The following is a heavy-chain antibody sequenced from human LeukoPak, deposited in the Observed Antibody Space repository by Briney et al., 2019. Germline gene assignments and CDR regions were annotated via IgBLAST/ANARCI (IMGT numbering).Heavy chain of an antibody. D-gene: IGHD3-9*01. V-gene: IGHV3-7*01. J-gene: IGHJ4*02. CDR3: ATHSDWRFDF. CDR1: GFTFSRFW. Sequence: GGSLRLSCTDSGFTFSRFWMSWVRQAPGKGLEWLASIKPDGSAAIYVDSMKGRFTISRDNAKNSLYLQMNSLTVEDTAVYYCATHSDWRFDFWGQGTLVTVSS. CDR2: IKPDGSAA.